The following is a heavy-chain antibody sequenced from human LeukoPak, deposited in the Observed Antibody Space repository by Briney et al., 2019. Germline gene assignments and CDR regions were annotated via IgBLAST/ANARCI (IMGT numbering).Heavy chain of an antibody. V-gene: IGHV3-23*01. CDR3: ARDTLGPYDAFDI. D-gene: IGHD7-27*01. CDR1: GFTFSSSA. J-gene: IGHJ3*02. Sequence: GGSLRLSCAASGFTFSSSAMSWVRQAPGKGLEWVSAISNNGGYTYYADSVKGRFTISRDNAKNSLYLQMNSLRAEDTAVYYCARDTLGPYDAFDIWGQGTMVTVSS. CDR2: ISNNGGYT.